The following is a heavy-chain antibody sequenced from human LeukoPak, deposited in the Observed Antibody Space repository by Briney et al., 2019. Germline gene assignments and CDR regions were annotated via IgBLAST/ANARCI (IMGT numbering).Heavy chain of an antibody. CDR1: GGTFSSYA. J-gene: IGHJ4*02. V-gene: IGHV1-69*01. CDR2: IIPIFGTA. CDR3: ARDPSTVTTGFDY. D-gene: IGHD4-17*01. Sequence: SVKVSCKASGGTFSSYAISWVRQAPGQVLEWMGGIIPIFGTANYAQKFQGRVTITADESTSTAYMELSSLRSEDTAVYYCARDPSTVTTGFDYWGQGTLVTVSS.